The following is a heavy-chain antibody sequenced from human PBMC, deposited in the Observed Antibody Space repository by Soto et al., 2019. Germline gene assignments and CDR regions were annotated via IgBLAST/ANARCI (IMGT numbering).Heavy chain of an antibody. V-gene: IGHV3-74*03. CDR1: GFTFSSYW. CDR3: ARGGLERRLDY. D-gene: IGHD1-1*01. J-gene: IGHJ4*02. CDR2: ITSDGSST. Sequence: EVQLVESGGGVVQPGGSLRLSCAASGFTFSSYWMHWVRQAPGKGLVWVSRITSDGSSTTYADSVKGRFTISRDNAKNTLYLQMNSLRAEDTAVYYCARGGLERRLDYWGQGTLVTVSS.